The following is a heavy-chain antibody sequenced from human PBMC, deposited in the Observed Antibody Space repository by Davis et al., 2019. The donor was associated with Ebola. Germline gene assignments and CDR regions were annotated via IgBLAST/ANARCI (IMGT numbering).Heavy chain of an antibody. V-gene: IGHV1-2*02. CDR1: GYTFTDYY. CDR2: INPNSGGT. Sequence: ASVKVSCKASGYTFTDYYMHWVRQAPGQGLEWMGWINPNSGGTNYAQKFQGRVTMTRDTSISTAYMELSRLRSDDTAVYYCASSDSSGWSDFDYWGQGTLVTVSS. CDR3: ASSDSSGWSDFDY. D-gene: IGHD6-19*01. J-gene: IGHJ4*02.